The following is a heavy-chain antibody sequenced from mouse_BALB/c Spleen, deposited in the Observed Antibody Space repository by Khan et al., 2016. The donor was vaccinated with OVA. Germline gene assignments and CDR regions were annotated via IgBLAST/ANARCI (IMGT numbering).Heavy chain of an antibody. J-gene: IGHJ1*01. V-gene: IGHV9-1*02. CDR2: INTYTGEP. CDR1: GYTFTNYR. Sequence: QIQLVQSGPELKKPGETVKISCKASGYTFTNYRMNWMKQAPGKGLKWMGWINTYTGEPTYEDNLKGRFAFSLETSASAAYLQINSLKNEDMATYFCARETSYWYFDVWGAGTTVTVSS. CDR3: ARETSYWYFDV. D-gene: IGHD1-3*01.